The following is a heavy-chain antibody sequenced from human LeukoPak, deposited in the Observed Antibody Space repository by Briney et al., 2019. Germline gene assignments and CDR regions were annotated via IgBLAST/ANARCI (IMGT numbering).Heavy chain of an antibody. CDR1: GFTLSDYY. D-gene: IGHD3/OR15-3a*01. Sequence: GGSLRLSCAASGFTLSDYYMSWIRQAPGKGLEWVSYSSSSGSTIYYADSVKGRFAISRDNAKNSLYLQMNSLRAEDSAVYYCARRRDFIDYWGQGTLVTVSS. V-gene: IGHV3-11*01. CDR3: ARRRDFIDY. CDR2: SSSSGSTI. J-gene: IGHJ4*02.